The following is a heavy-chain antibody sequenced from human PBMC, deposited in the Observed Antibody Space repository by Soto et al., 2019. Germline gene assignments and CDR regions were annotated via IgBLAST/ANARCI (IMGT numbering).Heavy chain of an antibody. V-gene: IGHV1-18*04. D-gene: IGHD3-9*01. Sequence: QVQLVQSGAEVKKPGASVKVSCKASGYTFTSYGISWVRQAPGQGLEWMGWISAYNGNTNYAQKLQGRVTMTTDTSTSTAYMELRSLRSDDTAVYYCARTGSYYDILTGYYSMYYGMDVWGQGTTVTVSS. CDR2: ISAYNGNT. J-gene: IGHJ6*02. CDR3: ARTGSYYDILTGYYSMYYGMDV. CDR1: GYTFTSYG.